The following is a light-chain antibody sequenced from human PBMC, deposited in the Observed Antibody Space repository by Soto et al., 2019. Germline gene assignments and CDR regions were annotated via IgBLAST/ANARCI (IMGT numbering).Light chain of an antibody. CDR1: QSISSW. V-gene: IGKV1-5*01. CDR2: DAS. CDR3: QQYNSYPWT. J-gene: IGKJ1*01. Sequence: DIQITQSPSTLSASVGDRVTITCRAGQSISSWLAWYPQKPGKAPKLLIYDASSLESGVPSRFSGSGAGTECSRAINSLQPDDVETYYCQQYNSYPWTFGQGTKVDI.